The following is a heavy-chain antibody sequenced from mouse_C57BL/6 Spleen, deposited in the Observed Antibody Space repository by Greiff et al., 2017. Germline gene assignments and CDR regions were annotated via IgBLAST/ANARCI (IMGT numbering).Heavy chain of an antibody. J-gene: IGHJ2*01. CDR1: GFTFSSYA. Sequence: EVKLMESGGGLVKPGGSLKLSCAASGFTFSSYAMSWVRQTPEKRLEWVATISDGGSYTYYPDNVKGRFTISRDNAKNNLYLQMSHLKSEDTAMYYCAWAYGNFDDWGQGTTLTVSS. CDR3: AWAYGNFDD. V-gene: IGHV5-4*03. CDR2: ISDGGSYT. D-gene: IGHD2-1*01.